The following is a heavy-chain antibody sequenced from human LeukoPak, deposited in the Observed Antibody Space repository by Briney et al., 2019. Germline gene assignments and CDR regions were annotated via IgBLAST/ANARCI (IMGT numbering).Heavy chain of an antibody. CDR1: GFTFSSYS. D-gene: IGHD1-1*01. J-gene: IGHJ4*02. Sequence: PGGSLRLSCAASGFTFSSYSMNWVRQAPGKGLEWVAFIRYDGNKEDYADSVKGRFTVSKDNSKNTMYLQMNSLRPEDTAMYYCARDVNLKQLADWGQGTLVTVSS. V-gene: IGHV3-30*02. CDR3: ARDVNLKQLAD. CDR2: IRYDGNKE.